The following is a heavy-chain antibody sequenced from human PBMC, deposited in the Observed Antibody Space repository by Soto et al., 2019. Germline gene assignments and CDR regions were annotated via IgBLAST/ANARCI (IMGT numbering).Heavy chain of an antibody. CDR3: ARAPHYDSGSYERIGWFDS. Sequence: LSLTCTVSGGSISSGDYSWNWIRQPPGKGLEWIGYIHYSGCTYYNAPLKSRVIISEDTSKNQFSLKVKSVTAADTAVFYCARAPHYDSGSYERIGWFDSWGQGALVTVSS. CDR1: GGSISSGDYS. V-gene: IGHV4-30-4*01. D-gene: IGHD3-10*01. J-gene: IGHJ5*01. CDR2: IHYSGCT.